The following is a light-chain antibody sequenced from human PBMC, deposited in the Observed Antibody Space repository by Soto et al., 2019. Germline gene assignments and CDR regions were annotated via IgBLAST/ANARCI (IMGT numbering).Light chain of an antibody. CDR2: DVS. J-gene: IGLJ1*01. Sequence: QSVLTQPASVSGSPGQSITISCTGTSCDIGADDYVSWYQQHPGGVPKLFIYDVSSRPSGVASRLSGSKSGNTASLTISGRQAADESDYYCSPFADSSARDYVFGGGTKLTVL. V-gene: IGLV2-14*03. CDR3: SPFADSSARDYV. CDR1: SCDIGADDY.